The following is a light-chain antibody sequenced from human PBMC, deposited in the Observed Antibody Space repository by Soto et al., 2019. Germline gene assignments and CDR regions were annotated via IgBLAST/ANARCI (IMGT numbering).Light chain of an antibody. CDR2: GAS. V-gene: IGKV3-20*01. J-gene: IGKJ1*01. CDR3: QHYGSSPRT. CDR1: QSVSSSY. Sequence: EIVLTQSPGTLSLSPGERATLSCRASQSVSSSYLAWYQQKPVQAPRLLIYGASSRATGIPDRISGSGSGTDFTLTISRLEPEDFAVYYCQHYGSSPRTFGQGTKVEIK.